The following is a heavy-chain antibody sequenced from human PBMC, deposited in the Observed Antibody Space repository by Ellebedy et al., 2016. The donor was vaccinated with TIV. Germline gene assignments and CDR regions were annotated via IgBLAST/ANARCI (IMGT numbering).Heavy chain of an antibody. CDR3: ARDLQGWELRESYGMDV. CDR1: GGTFTSYA. CDR2: IIPIFGTA. Sequence: SVKVSCXASGGTFTSYAISWVRQAPGQGLEWMGGIIPIFGTANYAQKFQGRVTITADESTSTAYMELSSLRSEDTAVYYCARDLQGWELRESYGMDVWGQGTTVTVSS. V-gene: IGHV1-69*13. J-gene: IGHJ6*02. D-gene: IGHD1-26*01.